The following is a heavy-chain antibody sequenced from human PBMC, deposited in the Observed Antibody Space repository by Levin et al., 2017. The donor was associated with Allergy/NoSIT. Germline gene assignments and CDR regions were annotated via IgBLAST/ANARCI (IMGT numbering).Heavy chain of an antibody. J-gene: IGHJ4*02. CDR3: ARGNQNNFWSGYYPDY. CDR1: GFTISSNY. D-gene: IGHD3-3*01. Sequence: GESLKISCAASGFTISSNYMSWVRQAPGKGLEWVSVIYSGGSTYYADSVKGRFTISRDNSKNTLYLQMNSLRAEDTAVYYCARGNQNNFWSGYYPDYWGQGTLVTVSS. V-gene: IGHV3-53*01. CDR2: IYSGGST.